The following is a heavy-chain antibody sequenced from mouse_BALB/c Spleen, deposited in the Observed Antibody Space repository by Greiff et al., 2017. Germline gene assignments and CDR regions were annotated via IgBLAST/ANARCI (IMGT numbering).Heavy chain of an antibody. Sequence: EVQLVESGGGLVKLGGSLKLSCAASGFTFSSYYMSWVRQTPEKRLELVAAINSNGGSTYYPDTVKGRFTISRDNAKNTLYLQMSSLKSEDTALYYCARPANWVFDYWGQGTTLTVSS. V-gene: IGHV5-6-2*01. CDR1: GFTFSSYY. J-gene: IGHJ2*01. CDR2: INSNGGST. CDR3: ARPANWVFDY. D-gene: IGHD4-1*01.